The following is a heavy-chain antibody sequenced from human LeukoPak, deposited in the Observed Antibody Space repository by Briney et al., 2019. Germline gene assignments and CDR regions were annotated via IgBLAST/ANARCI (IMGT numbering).Heavy chain of an antibody. CDR3: AKVCDFWSGYINWFDP. V-gene: IGHV3-23*01. CDR1: GFTFSSYA. Sequence: PGGSLRLSCAASGFTFSSYAMSWVRQAPGKGLEGVSAISGGGRSTYYADSPKGRFTISRDNSKNTLYLQMNSLRAEDTAVYYCAKVCDFWSGYINWFDPWGQGTLVTVSS. CDR2: ISGGGRST. D-gene: IGHD3-3*01. J-gene: IGHJ5*02.